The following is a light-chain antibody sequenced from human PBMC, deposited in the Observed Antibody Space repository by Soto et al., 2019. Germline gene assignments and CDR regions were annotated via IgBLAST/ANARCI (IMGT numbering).Light chain of an antibody. CDR2: AAS. Sequence: EIVLTQSPATLSVSPGERATLSCRASQSVGNNFAWYQQKPGQAPRLLIFAASTRATGVPARFSGSGSGTDFTLIISSLQSEDFGVYYCQQYGDWPLTFSGGAKVEIE. J-gene: IGKJ4*01. V-gene: IGKV3-15*01. CDR1: QSVGNN. CDR3: QQYGDWPLT.